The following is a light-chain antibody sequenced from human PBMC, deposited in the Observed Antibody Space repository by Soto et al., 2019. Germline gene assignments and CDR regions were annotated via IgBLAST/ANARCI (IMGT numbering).Light chain of an antibody. Sequence: EIVLTQSPGTLSLSPGDTATLSCRASQSVGSSYLAWYQQKPGQAPRLLIYGTSSRATGIPDRFSGSGSGTDFTLTISRLEPEDFAVYYCQQFGTSPLTFGGGTTVEIK. J-gene: IGKJ4*01. CDR2: GTS. CDR3: QQFGTSPLT. CDR1: QSVGSSY. V-gene: IGKV3-20*01.